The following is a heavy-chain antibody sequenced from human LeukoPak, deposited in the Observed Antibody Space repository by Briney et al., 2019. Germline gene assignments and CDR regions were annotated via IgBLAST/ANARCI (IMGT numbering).Heavy chain of an antibody. CDR1: GFTFSSYA. CDR3: ARLRFGSGYYYYGMDV. D-gene: IGHD1-14*01. CDR2: ISGSGGST. J-gene: IGHJ6*02. Sequence: GGSLRLSCGASGFTFSSYAMSWVRQAPGKGLEWVSAISGSGGSTYYADSVKGRFTISRDNSKNTLYLQMNSLRAEDTAVYYCARLRFGSGYYYYGMDVWGQGTTVTVSS. V-gene: IGHV3-23*01.